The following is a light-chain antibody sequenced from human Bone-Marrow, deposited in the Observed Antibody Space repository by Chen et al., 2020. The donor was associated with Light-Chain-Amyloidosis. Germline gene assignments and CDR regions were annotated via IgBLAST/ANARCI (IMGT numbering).Light chain of an antibody. CDR1: SRDVGHYNY. Sequence: QSALTQPASVYGSPGQSITTPCTGTSRDVGHYNYVSWYQQHPGKVPKLIIHDVSDRPSGVSDRFSGSKSGNTASLTISGLQAEDEADYYCSSYTSTFPYVFGTGTRLTVL. V-gene: IGLV2-14*03. CDR2: DVS. J-gene: IGLJ1*01. CDR3: SSYTSTFPYV.